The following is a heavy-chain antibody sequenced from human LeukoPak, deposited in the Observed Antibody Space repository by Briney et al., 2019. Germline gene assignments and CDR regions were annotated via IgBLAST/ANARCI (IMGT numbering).Heavy chain of an antibody. V-gene: IGHV3-7*01. D-gene: IGHD2-2*02. Sequence: GGSLRLSCAASGFTFSNYAMSWVRQAPGKGLEWVANIKQDGSEKYYVDSVKGRFTISRDNAKNSLYLQMNSLRAEDTAVYYCAREAIANDWGQGTLVTVSS. J-gene: IGHJ4*02. CDR2: IKQDGSEK. CDR3: AREAIAND. CDR1: GFTFSNYA.